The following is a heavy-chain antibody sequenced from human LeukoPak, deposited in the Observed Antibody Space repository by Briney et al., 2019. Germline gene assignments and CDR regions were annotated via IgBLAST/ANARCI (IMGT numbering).Heavy chain of an antibody. V-gene: IGHV3-7*01. CDR2: IKQDGSEK. J-gene: IGHJ5*02. CDR1: GFTFSSYW. D-gene: IGHD3-10*01. CDR3: ARDQAPRNYGSGSFDP. Sequence: PGGSLRLPCAASGFTFSSYWMSWVRQAPGKGLEWVANIKQDGSEKYYVDSVKGRFTISRDNAKNSLYLQMNSLRAEDTAVYYCARDQAPRNYGSGSFDPWGQGTLVTVSS.